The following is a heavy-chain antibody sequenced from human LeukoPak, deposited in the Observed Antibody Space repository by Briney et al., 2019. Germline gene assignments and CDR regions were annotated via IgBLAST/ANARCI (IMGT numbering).Heavy chain of an antibody. CDR2: INWNGGST. Sequence: RPGGSLRLSCAASGFTFDDYGMSWVRQAPGKGLEWVSGINWNGGSTGYADSVKGPFTISRDNAENSLYLQMNSLRAEDTAVYYCAGSDTIGYTPREWDYWYFDLWGRGTLVTVSS. CDR1: GFTFDDYG. D-gene: IGHD3-16*02. J-gene: IGHJ2*01. V-gene: IGHV3-20*04. CDR3: AGSDTIGYTPREWDYWYFDL.